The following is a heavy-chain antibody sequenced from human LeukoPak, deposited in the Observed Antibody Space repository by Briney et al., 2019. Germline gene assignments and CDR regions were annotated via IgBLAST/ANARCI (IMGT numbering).Heavy chain of an antibody. Sequence: NPSETLSLTCAVYGGSFSGYYWSWIRQPPGKGLEWIGEINHSGSTNYNPSLKSRVTISVDTSKNQFSLKLSSVTAADTAVYYCARTHDYGDYGDPYYFDYWGQGTLVTVSS. D-gene: IGHD4-17*01. V-gene: IGHV4-34*01. CDR3: ARTHDYGDYGDPYYFDY. J-gene: IGHJ4*02. CDR2: INHSGST. CDR1: GGSFSGYY.